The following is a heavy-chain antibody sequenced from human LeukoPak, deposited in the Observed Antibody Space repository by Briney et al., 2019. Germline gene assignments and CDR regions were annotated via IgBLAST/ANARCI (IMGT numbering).Heavy chain of an antibody. V-gene: IGHV1-2*02. CDR3: AREFSGYSSSWDFDY. J-gene: IGHJ4*02. CDR2: INPNSGGT. D-gene: IGHD6-13*01. Sequence: GASAKVSCKASGYTFTSYDINWVRQATGQGLEWMGWINPNSGGTNYVQKFQGRVTMARDTSISTAYMELSRLRSDDTAVYYCAREFSGYSSSWDFDYWGQGTLVTVSS. CDR1: GYTFTSYD.